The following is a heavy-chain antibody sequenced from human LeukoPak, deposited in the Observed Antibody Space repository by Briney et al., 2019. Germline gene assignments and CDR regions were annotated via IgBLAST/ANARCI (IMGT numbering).Heavy chain of an antibody. D-gene: IGHD2-15*01. CDR1: GFTFRSYS. CDR3: ARDMSSGGRLDY. J-gene: IGHJ4*02. Sequence: PGGSLRLSCAASGFTFRSYSMNWVRQAPGKGLEWVSSISSSSSYLYYADSVKGRFTISRDNAKNSLYLQMNSLRAEDTAIYYCARDMSSGGRLDYWGQGTLVTVSS. V-gene: IGHV3-21*01. CDR2: ISSSSSYL.